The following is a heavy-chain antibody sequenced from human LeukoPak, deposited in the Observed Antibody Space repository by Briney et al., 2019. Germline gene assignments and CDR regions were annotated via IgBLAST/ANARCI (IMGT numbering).Heavy chain of an antibody. D-gene: IGHD2-2*01. CDR1: GGSISSSSYY. J-gene: IGHJ6*03. V-gene: IGHV4-39*07. CDR2: IYYSGST. CDR3: ARLYCSSTSCHMDV. Sequence: PSETLSLTCTVSGGSISSSSYYWGWIRQPPGKGLEWIGSIYYSGSTYYNPSLKSRVTISVDTSKNQFSLKLSSVTAADTAVYYCARLYCSSTSCHMDVWGKGTTVTVSS.